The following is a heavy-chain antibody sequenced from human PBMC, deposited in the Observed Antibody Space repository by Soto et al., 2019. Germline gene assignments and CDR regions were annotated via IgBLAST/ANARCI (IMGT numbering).Heavy chain of an antibody. J-gene: IGHJ6*02. D-gene: IGHD3-9*01. CDR3: ARDLSYFDWTTPDV. V-gene: IGHV3-30-3*01. Sequence: QVQLVESGGGVVQPGRSLRLSCTASGFTFSRYPMHWVRQAPGKGLEWVAVISYDGSNKYYADSVKGRFTISRDNXMTTMDLQMNSLRSEDTAVYYCARDLSYFDWTTPDVWGQGTTVTVSS. CDR1: GFTFSRYP. CDR2: ISYDGSNK.